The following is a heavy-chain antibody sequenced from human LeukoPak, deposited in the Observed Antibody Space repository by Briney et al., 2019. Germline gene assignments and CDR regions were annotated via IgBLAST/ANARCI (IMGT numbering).Heavy chain of an antibody. D-gene: IGHD3-16*02. CDR3: ANLRFGELSSYAFDI. Sequence: SVKVSCKASGRTFSSYAISWVRQAPGQGLEWMGRIIPILGIANSAQKFQGRVTITTDESTSTAYMELSSLRSEDTAVYYCANLRFGELSSYAFDILGQGTMVTVSS. V-gene: IGHV1-69*04. J-gene: IGHJ3*02. CDR1: GRTFSSYA. CDR2: IIPILGIA.